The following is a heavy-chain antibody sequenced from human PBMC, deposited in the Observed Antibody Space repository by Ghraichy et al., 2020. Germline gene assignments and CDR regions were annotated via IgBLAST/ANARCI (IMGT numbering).Heavy chain of an antibody. V-gene: IGHV4-31*03. D-gene: IGHD4-17*01. CDR1: GSSITSGAYY. J-gene: IGHJ6*02. CDR2: IYYSGNP. CDR3: ARFITLTTLDYFYTVDV. Sequence: SQTLSLTCTVSGSSITSGAYYWSWIRQHPGKGLEWIGYIYYSGNPSYNPSLKSRAVISVDTSKNHFSLNLSSVTAADTAVYYCARFITLTTLDYFYTVDVWGQGTTVTVSS.